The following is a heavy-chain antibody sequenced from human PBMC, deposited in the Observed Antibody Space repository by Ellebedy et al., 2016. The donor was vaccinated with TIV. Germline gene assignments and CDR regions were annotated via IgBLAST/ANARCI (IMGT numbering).Heavy chain of an antibody. J-gene: IGHJ5*02. CDR3: ARDRATMVRGGIWFDP. V-gene: IGHV1-18*01. CDR2: ISAYNGNT. Sequence: AASVKVSCKASGYTFTNYGISWVRQAPGQGLEWMGWISAYNGNTKNAQKLQVRVTMTTDTSTSTAYMELRSLRSDDTAVYYCARDRATMVRGGIWFDPWGQGTLVTVSS. D-gene: IGHD3-10*01. CDR1: GYTFTNYG.